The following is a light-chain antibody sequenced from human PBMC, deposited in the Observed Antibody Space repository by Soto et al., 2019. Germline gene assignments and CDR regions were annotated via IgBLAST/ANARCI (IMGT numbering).Light chain of an antibody. CDR1: QSVSSN. J-gene: IGKJ1*01. CDR3: QQYNNWPRT. V-gene: IGKV3-15*01. CDR2: AAS. Sequence: EIVMTQAPATLSVSQGERATLSCRASQSVSSNLAWDQQKPGQAPRLLISAASTRATGIPARFIGSGSGIEFTLTISSLQAEDFAVYYCQQYNNWPRTFGQGTKVEIK.